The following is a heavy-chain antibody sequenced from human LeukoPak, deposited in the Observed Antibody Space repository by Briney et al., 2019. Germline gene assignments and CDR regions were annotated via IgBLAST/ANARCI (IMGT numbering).Heavy chain of an antibody. D-gene: IGHD3-10*01. CDR1: GYTFTSYY. CDR3: ARVEGYGSGSYTFDY. J-gene: IGHJ4*02. CDR2: INPSGGST. Sequence: GASVKVSCKASGYTFTSYYMHWVRQAPGQGLESMGIINPSGGSTSYAQKFQGRVTMTRDTSTSTVYMELSSLRSEDTAVYYCARVEGYGSGSYTFDYWGQGTLVTVSS. V-gene: IGHV1-46*01.